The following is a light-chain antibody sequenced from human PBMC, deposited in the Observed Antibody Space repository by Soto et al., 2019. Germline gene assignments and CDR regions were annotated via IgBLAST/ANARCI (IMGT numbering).Light chain of an antibody. CDR1: HSLMYSDGISY. V-gene: IGKV2-30*01. CDR3: MQGTHWPPGT. J-gene: IGKJ2*01. CDR2: KVS. Sequence: DVVMTQSPLSLPVTLGQPASISCRSSHSLMYSDGISYLSWFQQRPGQSPRRLIYKVSNRDSWVPDRFSGSGSCTDFTLKISRVEADDVGVYYCMQGTHWPPGTLDQGTKLEIK.